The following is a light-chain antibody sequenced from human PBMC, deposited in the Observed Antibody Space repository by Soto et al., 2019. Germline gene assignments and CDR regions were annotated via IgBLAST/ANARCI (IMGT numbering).Light chain of an antibody. Sequence: EIVMTQSPATLSVSPGERATLSCRASRSVSSNLAWYQQKPGQAPRLLIYGASTRATGIPARFSGSGSGTEFTLTISSLQSEDFAVYYCQQYDYWPWTFGQGTKVDIK. CDR1: RSVSSN. J-gene: IGKJ1*01. V-gene: IGKV3-15*01. CDR2: GAS. CDR3: QQYDYWPWT.